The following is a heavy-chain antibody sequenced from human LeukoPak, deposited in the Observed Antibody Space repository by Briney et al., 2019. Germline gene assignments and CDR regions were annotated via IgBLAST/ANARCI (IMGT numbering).Heavy chain of an antibody. CDR3: ARDPEDILTGYYLDY. CDR2: ISSSSSYI. Sequence: GGSLRLSCAASGFTFSSYSMNWVRQAPGRGLEWVSSISSSSSYIYYADSVKGRFTISRGNAKNSLYLQMNSLRAEDTAVYYCARDPEDILTGYYLDYWGQGTLVTVSS. J-gene: IGHJ4*02. D-gene: IGHD3-9*01. V-gene: IGHV3-21*01. CDR1: GFTFSSYS.